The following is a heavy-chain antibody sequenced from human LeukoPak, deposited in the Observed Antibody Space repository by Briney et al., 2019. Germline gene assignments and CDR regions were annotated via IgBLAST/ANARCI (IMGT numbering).Heavy chain of an antibody. Sequence: SETLSLTCAVSGGSISSSNWWSWVRQPPGKGLEWIGYIYYTGSTSYNPSLKSRVTISVDTSKNQFSLKVSSVTAADTALYYCARDPGDGYSVWYFDLWGRGTLVTVSS. V-gene: IGHV4-4*02. CDR1: GGSISSSNW. D-gene: IGHD5-24*01. CDR2: IYYTGST. CDR3: ARDPGDGYSVWYFDL. J-gene: IGHJ2*01.